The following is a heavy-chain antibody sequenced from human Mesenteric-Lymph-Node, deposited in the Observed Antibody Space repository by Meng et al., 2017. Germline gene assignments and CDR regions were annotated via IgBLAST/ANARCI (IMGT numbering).Heavy chain of an antibody. CDR2: IYYSGST. V-gene: IGHV4-39*07. CDR3: ARHPTNKSSYYDFWSGYSPDAFDI. Sequence: GSLRLSCTVSGDPISSTTYYWGWIRQPPGKGLEWIGSIYYSGSTYYNPSLKSRVTISVDTSKNQFSLKLSSVTAADTAVYYCARHPTNKSSYYDFWSGYSPDAFDIWGQGTMVTVSS. J-gene: IGHJ3*02. CDR1: GDPISSTTYY. D-gene: IGHD3-3*01.